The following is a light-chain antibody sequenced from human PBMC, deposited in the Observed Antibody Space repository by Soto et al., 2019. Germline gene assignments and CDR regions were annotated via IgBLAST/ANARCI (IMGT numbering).Light chain of an antibody. V-gene: IGKV3-15*01. CDR1: DTVATN. CDR2: GAS. Sequence: EVLMTQSPATLSVSPGERATLSCRASDTVATNVAWYQQKPGQAPRLLISGASTRAAGISDRFRGSGSGTEFTLTISSLRSEDSAIYYCQQYFEWPPMTFGQGTKVEI. J-gene: IGKJ1*01. CDR3: QQYFEWPPMT.